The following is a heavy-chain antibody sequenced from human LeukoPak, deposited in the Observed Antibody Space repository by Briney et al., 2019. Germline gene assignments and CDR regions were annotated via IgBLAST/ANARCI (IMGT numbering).Heavy chain of an antibody. CDR3: ARDSGTVSDAFDI. D-gene: IGHD4-11*01. J-gene: IGHJ3*02. CDR1: GYTFISYY. CDR2: INPSGGST. V-gene: IGHV1-46*01. Sequence: ASVKVCCKASGYTFISYYIHWVRQAPGQGLEGMGIINPSGGSTRYAQKFQGRVTMTRDTSTGTIYMELSSLRSEDTAVYFCARDSGTVSDAFDIWGQGTMVTVSS.